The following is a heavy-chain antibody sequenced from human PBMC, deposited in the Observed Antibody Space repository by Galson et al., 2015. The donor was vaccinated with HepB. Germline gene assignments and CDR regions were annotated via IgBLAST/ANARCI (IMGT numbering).Heavy chain of an antibody. CDR3: AKDMGPGDTAMVLRSYYYGMDV. V-gene: IGHV3-9*01. J-gene: IGHJ6*02. Sequence: SLRLSCAASGFTFDDYAMHWVRQAPGKGLEWVSGISWNSGSIGYADSVKGRFTISRDNAKNSLYLQMNSLRAEDTALYYCAKDMGPGDTAMVLRSYYYGMDVWGQGTTVTVSS. CDR2: ISWNSGSI. CDR1: GFTFDDYA. D-gene: IGHD5-18*01.